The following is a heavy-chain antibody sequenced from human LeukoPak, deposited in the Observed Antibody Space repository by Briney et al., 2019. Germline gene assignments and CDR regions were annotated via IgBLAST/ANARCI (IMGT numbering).Heavy chain of an antibody. J-gene: IGHJ6*03. CDR3: AKLPQYLLLGSGYYYMDV. CDR1: GLTFSSYA. D-gene: IGHD3-10*01. CDR2: ISGSGGST. V-gene: IGHV3-23*01. Sequence: GGSLRLSCAASGLTFSSYAMSWVPQAPGKGLEWVSTISGSGGSTYFADSVKGRFTISRKNSKNPLYLKMKSLRAEDTAVYYCAKLPQYLLLGSGYYYMDVWGKGTTVTVSS.